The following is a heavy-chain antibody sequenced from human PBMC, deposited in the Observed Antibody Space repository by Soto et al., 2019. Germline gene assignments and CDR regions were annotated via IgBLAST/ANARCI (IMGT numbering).Heavy chain of an antibody. Sequence: PSETLSLTCTVSGGSISSGGYYWSWIRQHPGKGLEWIGYIYYSGSTYYNPSLKSRVTISVDTSKNQFSLKLSSVTAADTAVYYCARDPLDCSSTSCWYYFDYWGQGTPVTVSS. D-gene: IGHD2-2*01. V-gene: IGHV4-31*03. CDR1: GGSISSGGYY. CDR2: IYYSGST. CDR3: ARDPLDCSSTSCWYYFDY. J-gene: IGHJ4*02.